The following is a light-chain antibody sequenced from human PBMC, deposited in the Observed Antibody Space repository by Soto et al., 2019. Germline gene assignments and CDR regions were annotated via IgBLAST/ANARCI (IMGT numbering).Light chain of an antibody. CDR1: QSVSSSY. CDR2: GAS. Sequence: EIVLTQSPATLSLSPGERATLSCRASQSVSSSYLAWYQQKPGQAPRLLIYGASNRATGIPDRFSGSGSGTDFTLTITRLEPEDFAVYYCQQLGSSLWTFGQGTKVDIK. V-gene: IGKV3-20*01. J-gene: IGKJ1*01. CDR3: QQLGSSLWT.